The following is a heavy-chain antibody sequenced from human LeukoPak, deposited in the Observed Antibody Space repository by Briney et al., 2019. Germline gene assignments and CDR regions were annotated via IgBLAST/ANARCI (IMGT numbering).Heavy chain of an antibody. J-gene: IGHJ4*02. D-gene: IGHD6-6*01. CDR3: ARDLVSRSNY. CDR1: GFTFDDYA. V-gene: IGHV3-23*01. Sequence: PGGSLRLSCAASGFTFDDYAMHWVRQAPGKGLEWVSGISGSGGSTYYADSVKGRFTISRDNSKNTLYLQMNSLRAEDTAVYYCARDLVSRSNYWGQGTPVTVSS. CDR2: ISGSGGST.